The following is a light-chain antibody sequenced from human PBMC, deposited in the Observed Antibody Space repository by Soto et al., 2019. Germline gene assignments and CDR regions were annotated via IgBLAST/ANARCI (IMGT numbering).Light chain of an antibody. Sequence: EIVLTQSPATLSLSPGERATLCCRASQSVSSNLAWYQQKPGQAPRLLIYGGSSRATGIPVRLSGSGSETDFTLTITRLEPEDFAVYYCQQYSSSRTFGQGTKVDI. V-gene: IGKV3-20*01. CDR2: GGS. CDR3: QQYSSSRT. CDR1: QSVSSN. J-gene: IGKJ1*01.